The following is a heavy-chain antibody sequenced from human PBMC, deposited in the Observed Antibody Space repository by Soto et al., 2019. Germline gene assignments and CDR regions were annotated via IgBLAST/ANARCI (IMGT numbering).Heavy chain of an antibody. CDR1: GGSIRSYY. V-gene: IGHV4-59*08. Sequence: QVQLQESGPGLVKPSETLSLTCTVSGGSIRSYYWSWIRQPPGKGLEWIGYIYYSGTTNYNPTLKGRVTISVDTRKKQFSLNLSCVTAADTAVYYCARHGSSITMVRGVFDYWGQGTLVTVSS. D-gene: IGHD3-10*01. CDR3: ARHGSSITMVRGVFDY. J-gene: IGHJ4*02. CDR2: IYYSGTT.